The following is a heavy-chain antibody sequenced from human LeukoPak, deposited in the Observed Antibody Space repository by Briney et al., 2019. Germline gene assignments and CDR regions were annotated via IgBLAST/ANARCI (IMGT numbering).Heavy chain of an antibody. J-gene: IGHJ5*02. CDR2: INPKSGGT. D-gene: IGHD1-1*01. Sequence: GASVKVSCKASGYTFTGYYMHWVRQAPGQGLEWMGWINPKSGGTNYEQKFQGRVIMTRDTSIRTAYMELSRLRSDDTAVYYCARHMTTANNWFDPWGQGTLVTVSS. V-gene: IGHV1-2*02. CDR3: ARHMTTANNWFDP. CDR1: GYTFTGYY.